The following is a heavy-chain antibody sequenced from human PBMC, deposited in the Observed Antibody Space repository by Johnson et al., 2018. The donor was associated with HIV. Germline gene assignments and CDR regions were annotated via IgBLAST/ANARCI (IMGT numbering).Heavy chain of an antibody. CDR2: ISGSGGST. CDR1: GFTFSSYA. Sequence: ASGFTFSSYAMSWVRQAPGKGLEWVSAISGSGGSTYYADSVKGRFTISRDNSKNTLYLQMNSLKNEDTAVYYCTTAIVGALINAFDIWGQGTMVTVSS. CDR3: TTAIVGALINAFDI. J-gene: IGHJ3*02. D-gene: IGHD1-26*01. V-gene: IGHV3-23*01.